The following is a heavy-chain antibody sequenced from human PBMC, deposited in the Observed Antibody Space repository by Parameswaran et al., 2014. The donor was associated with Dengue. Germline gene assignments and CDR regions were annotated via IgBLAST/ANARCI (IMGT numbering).Heavy chain of an antibody. Sequence: VRQMPGKGLVWVSRIKSDGSSTSYADSVKGRFTISRDNAKNTLYLQMNSLRAEDTAVYYCARDRVYDFWSGYYTQDYYYMDVWGKGTTVTVSS. D-gene: IGHD3-3*01. V-gene: IGHV3-74*01. CDR3: ARDRVYDFWSGYYTQDYYYMDV. CDR2: IKSDGSST. J-gene: IGHJ6*03.